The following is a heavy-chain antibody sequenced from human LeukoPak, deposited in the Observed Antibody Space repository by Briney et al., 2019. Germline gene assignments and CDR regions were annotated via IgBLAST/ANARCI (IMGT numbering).Heavy chain of an antibody. CDR2: ISGSGGST. V-gene: IGHV3-23*01. Sequence: GGSLRLSCAAPGFTFSSYAMSWVRQAPGKGLKWVSAISGSGGSTYYADSVKGRFTISRDNSKNTLYLQMNSLRAEDTAVYYCANARYSSWYSSNWFDPWGQGTLVTVSS. J-gene: IGHJ5*02. CDR1: GFTFSSYA. D-gene: IGHD6-13*01. CDR3: ANARYSSWYSSNWFDP.